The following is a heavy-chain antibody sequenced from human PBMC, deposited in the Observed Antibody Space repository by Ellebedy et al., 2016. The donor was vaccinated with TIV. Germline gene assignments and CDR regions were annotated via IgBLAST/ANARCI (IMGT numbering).Heavy chain of an antibody. CDR3: SRHTDYALDY. V-gene: IGHV3-33*08. J-gene: IGHJ4*02. CDR1: GFTFSRTA. Sequence: GESLKISCAASGFTFSRTAMHWVRQAPGKGLEWVAVIWDDGSNKYYTDSVKGRFTISRDNSKDTLYLQMHSLRAEDTAVYYCSRHTDYALDYWGQGALVTVSS. CDR2: IWDDGSNK. D-gene: IGHD4-17*01.